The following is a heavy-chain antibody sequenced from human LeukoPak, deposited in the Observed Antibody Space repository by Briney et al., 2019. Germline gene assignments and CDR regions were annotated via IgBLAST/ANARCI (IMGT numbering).Heavy chain of an antibody. CDR2: IYYSGST. CDR1: GGSISSYY. CDR3: ARARRYYDSSGSGFDP. J-gene: IGHJ5*02. D-gene: IGHD3-22*01. Sequence: SETLSLTCTVSGGSISSYYWSWIRQPPGKGLEWIGYIYYSGSTNYNPSLKSRVTISVDTSKNQFSLKLSSVTAADTAVYYCARARRYYDSSGSGFDPWGQGTLVTVSS. V-gene: IGHV4-59*01.